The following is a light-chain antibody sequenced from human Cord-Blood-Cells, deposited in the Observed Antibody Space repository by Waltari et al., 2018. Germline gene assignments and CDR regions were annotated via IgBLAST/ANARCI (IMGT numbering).Light chain of an antibody. V-gene: IGKV1-39*01. J-gene: IGKJ2*01. Sequence: DINMTQSPLSLSAAVGDRITITCRASQSISSYLNWYQQKPGKAPKLLIYAASSLQSGVPSRFSGSGSGTDFTLTISSLQPEDFATYYCQQSDSTPYTFGQGTKVEIK. CDR3: QQSDSTPYT. CDR1: QSISSY. CDR2: AAS.